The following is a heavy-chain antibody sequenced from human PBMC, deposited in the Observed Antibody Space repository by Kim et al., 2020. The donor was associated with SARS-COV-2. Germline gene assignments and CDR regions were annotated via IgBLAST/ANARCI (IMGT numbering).Heavy chain of an antibody. J-gene: IGHJ5*02. D-gene: IGHD5-18*01. CDR3: ARGQWIHNWFDP. CDR1: GFTFSDYY. V-gene: IGHV3-11*06. Sequence: GGSLRLSCAXSGFTFSDYYMSWIRQAPGKGLEWVSYISSSSSYTNYADSVKGRFTISRDNAKNSLYLQMNSLRAEDTAVYYCARGQWIHNWFDPWGQGTLVTVSS. CDR2: ISSSSSYT.